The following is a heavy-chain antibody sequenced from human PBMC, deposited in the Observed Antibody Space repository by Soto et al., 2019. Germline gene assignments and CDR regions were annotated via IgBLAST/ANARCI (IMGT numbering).Heavy chain of an antibody. V-gene: IGHV3-23*01. CDR1: GFTLSSYA. D-gene: IGHD3-9*01. CDR2: INGGGTST. J-gene: IGHJ4*02. CDR3: AKDILTGYYIAFDY. Sequence: GGSLRLSCAASGFTLSSYAMSWVRQSPGKELEWVSTINGGGTSTYYAASVKGRFTISRDNSKNTLYQQMNSLRAEDTALYYCAKDILTGYYIAFDYWGQGTPVTVST.